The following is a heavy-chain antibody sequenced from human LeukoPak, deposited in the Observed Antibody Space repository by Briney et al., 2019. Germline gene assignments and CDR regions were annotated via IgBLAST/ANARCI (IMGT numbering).Heavy chain of an antibody. CDR2: IYPGDSDT. D-gene: IGHD4-17*01. CDR1: GSTFTSYW. J-gene: IGHJ3*02. Sequence: GGSLEISLQGPGSTFTSYWIGWAPQLPGKGLEGRRSIYPGDSDTRYSPSVQGQVTISADKSISTAYLQWSSLKAADTAMYYCARQRRSDYGVRGAFDIWGQGTMVTVSS. CDR3: ARQRRSDYGVRGAFDI. V-gene: IGHV5-51*01.